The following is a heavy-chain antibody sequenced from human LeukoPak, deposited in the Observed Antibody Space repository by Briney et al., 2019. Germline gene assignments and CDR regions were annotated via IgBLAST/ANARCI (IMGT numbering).Heavy chain of an antibody. D-gene: IGHD3-10*01. V-gene: IGHV4-34*01. CDR3: ARAVLYAYFGY. Sequence: SETLSLTCAVYGGSFSGYYWSWIRQPPGKGLEWIGEINHSGSTNYNPSLKSRVTISVDTSKNQFSLKLSSVTAADTAVYYCARAVLYAYFGYWGQGTLVTVSS. J-gene: IGHJ4*02. CDR2: INHSGST. CDR1: GGSFSGYY.